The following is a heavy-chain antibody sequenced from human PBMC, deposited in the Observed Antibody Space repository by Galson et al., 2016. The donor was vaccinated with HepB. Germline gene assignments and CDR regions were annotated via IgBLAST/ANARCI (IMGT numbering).Heavy chain of an antibody. CDR3: ARGYTSGVPFW. V-gene: IGHV3-21*04. Sequence: SLRLSCAASGFTFSSYSMNWVRQAPGKGLEWVSSISSGSSYIFYADSVKGRFTISRDTSSQTLFLEASDLRAEDTGIYYCARGYTSGVPFWWGQGTLVTVSS. J-gene: IGHJ4*02. CDR2: ISSGSSYI. CDR1: GFTFSSYS. D-gene: IGHD2-8*01.